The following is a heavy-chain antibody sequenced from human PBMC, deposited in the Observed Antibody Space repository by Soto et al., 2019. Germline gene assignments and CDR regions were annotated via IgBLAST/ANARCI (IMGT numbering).Heavy chain of an antibody. CDR2: ISATTGGT. V-gene: IGHV3-23*01. J-gene: IGHJ4*02. CDR3: AKDRAGVVAATTFDY. CDR1: GFTFSSVA. Sequence: GGSLRLSCEASGFTFSSVAMSWVRRAPGKGLEWVSSISATTGGTYYADSVQGRFTISRDNSNNTLYLQMNSLRAEDSAIYYCAKDRAGVVAATTFDYWGQGALVTVS. D-gene: IGHD2-15*01.